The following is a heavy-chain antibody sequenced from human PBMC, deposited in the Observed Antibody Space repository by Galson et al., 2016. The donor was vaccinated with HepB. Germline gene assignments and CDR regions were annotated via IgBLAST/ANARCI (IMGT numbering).Heavy chain of an antibody. CDR3: ARGSQRGYYYGMDV. D-gene: IGHD3-10*01. J-gene: IGHJ6*02. V-gene: IGHV1-3*01. CDR2: INAANGDT. CDR1: GYSFSSSA. Sequence: SVKVSCKASGYSFSSSAMHWVRQAPGQRLEWMGWINAANGDTKYSQRFQGRVIITRDTSASTAYMEVTSLTSEDSAVYYCARGSQRGYYYGMDVWSQGTKVTVS.